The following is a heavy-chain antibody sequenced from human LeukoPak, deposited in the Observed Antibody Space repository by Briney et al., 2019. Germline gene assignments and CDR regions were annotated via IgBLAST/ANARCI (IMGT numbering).Heavy chain of an antibody. CDR1: GFSFRDYT. V-gene: IGHV3-21*01. D-gene: IGHD1/OR15-1a*01. Sequence: GGSLRLSCAASGFSFRDYTMNWVRQAPGKGLEWLASISSSSSYIYFANSVGGRFTISRDNAKNSLYLQMNSLRAEDTAVYYCAKDSPSRTATTEVPVDYWGQGTLVTVSS. J-gene: IGHJ4*02. CDR3: AKDSPSRTATTEVPVDY. CDR2: ISSSSSYI.